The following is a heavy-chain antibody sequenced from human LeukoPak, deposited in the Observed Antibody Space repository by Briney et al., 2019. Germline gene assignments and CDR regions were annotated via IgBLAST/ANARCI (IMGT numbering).Heavy chain of an antibody. D-gene: IGHD2-15*01. CDR1: GGSFSGYY. V-gene: IGHV4-34*01. CDR2: INHSGST. J-gene: IGHJ6*02. Sequence: SETLSLTCAVYGGSFSGYYWSWIRQPPGKGLEWIGEINHSGSTNYNPSLKSRVTISVDTSKNQFSLKLSSVTAADTAVYYCARGRWYGPAYGMDVWGQGTTVTVSS. CDR3: ARGRWYGPAYGMDV.